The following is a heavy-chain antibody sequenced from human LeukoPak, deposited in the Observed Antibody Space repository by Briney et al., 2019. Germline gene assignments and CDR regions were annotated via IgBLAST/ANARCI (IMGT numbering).Heavy chain of an antibody. CDR1: GFTFRDYA. Sequence: GGSLRLSCAASGFTFRDYAMTWVRQAPGKGLEWVAVISASGGTTYYADSVKGRFNISRDNSKNTLYLQMNSLSAEDTAVYYCTKGTRRDAYNDWGQVTLVTVSS. D-gene: IGHD5-24*01. V-gene: IGHV3-23*01. CDR2: ISASGGTT. CDR3: TKGTRRDAYND. J-gene: IGHJ4*02.